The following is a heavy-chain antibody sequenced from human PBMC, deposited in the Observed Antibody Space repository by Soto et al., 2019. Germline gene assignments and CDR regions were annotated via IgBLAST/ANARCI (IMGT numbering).Heavy chain of an antibody. J-gene: IGHJ4*02. V-gene: IGHV3-74*01. D-gene: IGHD3-22*01. Sequence: GAVRRSCAASGFTFSIYWSHWVRHATGKGLVWVSRINSDGSSTSYADSVKGRFTISRDNAKNTLYLQMNSLRAEDTAVYYCAIRASYYDSSGYFDYWGQGTLVTVSS. CDR3: AIRASYYDSSGYFDY. CDR2: INSDGSST. CDR1: GFTFSIYW.